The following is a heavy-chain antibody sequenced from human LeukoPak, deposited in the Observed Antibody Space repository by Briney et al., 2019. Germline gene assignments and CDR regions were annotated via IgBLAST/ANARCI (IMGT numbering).Heavy chain of an antibody. J-gene: IGHJ4*02. CDR1: GCTLRCYA. V-gene: IGHV3-23*01. CDR2: ISGSGGST. Sequence: PAGSVPLSCVSSGCTLRCYAMSWVRQAPGKGLEWVSAISGSGGSTYYADSVKGRFTISRDNSKNTLYLQMNSLRAEDTAVYYCAKEDYYDSSGYPHWGQGTLVTVSS. D-gene: IGHD3-22*01. CDR3: AKEDYYDSSGYPH.